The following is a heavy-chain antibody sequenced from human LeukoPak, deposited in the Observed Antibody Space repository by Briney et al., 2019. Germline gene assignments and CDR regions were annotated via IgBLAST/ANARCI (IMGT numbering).Heavy chain of an antibody. D-gene: IGHD6-13*01. V-gene: IGHV4-4*07. CDR1: GGSISSYY. J-gene: IGHJ2*01. CDR3: ARVSSSWYQDWYFDL. Sequence: SETLSLTCTVSGGSISSYYWSWIRQPAGKGLEWVGRIDTSGNTNYKPSLKSRVTMSVDTSKKQFSLKLSSVTAADTAVYYCARVSSSWYQDWYFDLWGRGTLVTVSS. CDR2: IDTSGNT.